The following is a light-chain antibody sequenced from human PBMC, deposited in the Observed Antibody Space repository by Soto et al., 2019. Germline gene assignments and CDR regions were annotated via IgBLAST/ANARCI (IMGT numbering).Light chain of an antibody. CDR3: QHYNNLPLT. Sequence: EIVLTQSPATLSVSPGERATLSCRASQSVSSNLAWYQQKPGQAPRLLIYGASSRAPGIPARFSGSGSGTEFTLTISILQSEDFAVYYGQHYNNLPLTFGGGAKVEIK. J-gene: IGKJ4*01. CDR2: GAS. CDR1: QSVSSN. V-gene: IGKV3-15*01.